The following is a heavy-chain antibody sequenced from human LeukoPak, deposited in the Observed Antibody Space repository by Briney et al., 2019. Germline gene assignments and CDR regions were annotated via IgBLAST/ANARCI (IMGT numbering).Heavy chain of an antibody. J-gene: IGHJ4*02. CDR1: GFTFSSYS. CDR2: ISSSSSYI. Sequence: PGGSLRLSCAASGFTFSSYSMNWVRQAPGKGLEWVSSISSSSSYIYYADSVKGRFTISRDNAKNSLYLQMNSLRAEDTAVYYCARDRPSGLHSSSRFDYCGQGTLVTVSS. CDR3: ARDRPSGLHSSSRFDY. V-gene: IGHV3-21*01. D-gene: IGHD6-13*01.